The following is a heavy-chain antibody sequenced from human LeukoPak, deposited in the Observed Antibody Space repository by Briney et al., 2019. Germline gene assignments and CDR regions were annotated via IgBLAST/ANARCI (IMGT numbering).Heavy chain of an antibody. J-gene: IGHJ4*02. CDR1: GGSISSYY. CDR2: IYTSGST. CDR3: ARLGGSYYFDY. V-gene: IGHV4-4*09. Sequence: SETLSLTCTVSGGSISSYYWSWIRQPPGKGLEWIGYIYTSGSTNYNPSLKSRVTISVDTSKNQFSLKLSSVTAADTAVYYCARLGGSYYFDYWGQGTLVTVYS. D-gene: IGHD1-26*01.